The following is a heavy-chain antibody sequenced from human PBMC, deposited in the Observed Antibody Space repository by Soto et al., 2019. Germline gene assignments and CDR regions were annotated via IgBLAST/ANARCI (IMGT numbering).Heavy chain of an antibody. Sequence: ASVKVSCKVSGYTLTELSMHWVRQAPGKGLEWMGGFDPEDGETIYAQKCQGRVTMTEDTSTDTAYMELSSLRSEDTAVYYCATDRLRGSYSYGWFDPWGQGTLVTVSS. CDR3: ATDRLRGSYSYGWFDP. CDR1: GYTLTELS. D-gene: IGHD1-26*01. CDR2: FDPEDGET. V-gene: IGHV1-24*01. J-gene: IGHJ5*02.